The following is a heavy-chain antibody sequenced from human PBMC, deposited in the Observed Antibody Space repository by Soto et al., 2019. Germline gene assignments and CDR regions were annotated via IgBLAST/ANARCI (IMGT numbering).Heavy chain of an antibody. CDR2: IIPIFGTA. D-gene: IGHD4-17*01. J-gene: IGHJ4*02. CDR1: GGTFSSYA. V-gene: IGHV1-69*12. CDR3: ASDQMEVDYGHPPAHDY. Sequence: QVQLVQSGAEVKKPGSSVKVSCTASGGTFSSYAISWVRQAPGQGLEGMGGIIPIFGTANYAQKFQGRVTINAAESTSTAYMELSSLRSEDTAVYYCASDQMEVDYGHPPAHDYWGQGTLVTVSS.